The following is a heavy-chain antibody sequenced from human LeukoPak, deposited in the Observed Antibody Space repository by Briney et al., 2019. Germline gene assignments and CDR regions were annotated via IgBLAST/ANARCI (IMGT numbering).Heavy chain of an antibody. D-gene: IGHD3-22*01. CDR3: AIVRSGSYFDY. V-gene: IGHV1-18*03. CDR2: ISAYNGNT. Sequence: GSSVKVSCKASGYTFTSYGISWVRQAPGQGLEWMGWISAYNGNTNYAQKLQGRVTMTTDTSTSTAYMELRSLRSDDMAVYYCAIVRSGSYFDYWGQGTLVTVSS. J-gene: IGHJ4*02. CDR1: GYTFTSYG.